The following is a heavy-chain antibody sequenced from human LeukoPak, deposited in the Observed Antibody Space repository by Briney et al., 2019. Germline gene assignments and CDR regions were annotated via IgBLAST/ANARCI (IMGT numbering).Heavy chain of an antibody. CDR2: VSAYNGNT. J-gene: IGHJ5*02. CDR1: GYTFTSCG. D-gene: IGHD3-22*01. Sequence: ASVMVSCKASGYTFTSCGISWVRQAPGQGLEWMGWVSAYNGNTNYAQKLQGRVTMTTDTSTSTAYMELRSLRSDDTAVYYRARRRDSSGPWGQGTLVIVSS. CDR3: ARRRDSSGP. V-gene: IGHV1-18*01.